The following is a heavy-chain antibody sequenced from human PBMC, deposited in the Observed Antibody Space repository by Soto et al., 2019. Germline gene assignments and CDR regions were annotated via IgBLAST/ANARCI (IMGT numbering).Heavy chain of an antibody. CDR1: GYTFTSYY. CDR3: ARGYYYDSSGYPPPVHP. Sequence: ASVKVSCKASGYTFTSYYMHWVRQAPGQGLEWMGIINPSGGSTSYAQKFQGRVTMTRDTSTSTVYMELSSLRSEDTAVYYCARGYYYDSSGYPPPVHPSGQGTLVTVSS. CDR2: INPSGGST. J-gene: IGHJ5*02. V-gene: IGHV1-46*01. D-gene: IGHD3-22*01.